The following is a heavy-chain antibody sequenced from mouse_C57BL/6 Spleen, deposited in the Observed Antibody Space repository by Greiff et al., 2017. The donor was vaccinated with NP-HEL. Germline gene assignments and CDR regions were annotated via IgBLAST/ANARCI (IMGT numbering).Heavy chain of an antibody. D-gene: IGHD3-3*01. CDR1: GYTFTDYY. J-gene: IGHJ2*01. Sequence: EVQLQQSGPVLVKPGASVKMSCKASGYTFTDYYMNWVKQSHGKSLEWIGVINPYNGGTSYNPKFKGKATLTVDRSSSTAYMELNSLTSDDSAVYYCARRDLFDYWGQGTTLTVSS. CDR3: ARRDLFDY. V-gene: IGHV1-19*01. CDR2: INPYNGGT.